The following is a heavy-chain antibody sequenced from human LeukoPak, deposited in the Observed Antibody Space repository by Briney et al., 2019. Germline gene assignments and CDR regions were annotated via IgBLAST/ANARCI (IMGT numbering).Heavy chain of an antibody. CDR1: GGSISSYY. CDR2: IYYSGST. J-gene: IGHJ5*02. V-gene: IGHV4-59*01. D-gene: IGHD2-2*01. CDR3: AREQGYCSSTSCSAYNWFDP. Sequence: SETLSLTCTVSGGSISSYYWSWIRQPPGKGLEWIGYIYYSGSTNYNPSLKSRVTISVDTSKNQFSLKLSSVTAADTAAYYCAREQGYCSSTSCSAYNWFDPWGQGALVTVSS.